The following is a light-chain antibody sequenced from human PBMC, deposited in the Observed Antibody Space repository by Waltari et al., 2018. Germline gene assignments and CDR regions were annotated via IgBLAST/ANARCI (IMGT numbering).Light chain of an antibody. CDR2: GKT. Sequence: SSELTQDPAVSVALGQTVRITCQGDSLRSYYASWYQQKPGQAPVLVIYGKTNRPSGIPDRFSGSGSGNTASLTITGAQAEDEADYYCNSRDSSGNHVVFGGGTKLTVL. V-gene: IGLV3-19*01. CDR3: NSRDSSGNHVV. CDR1: SLRSYY. J-gene: IGLJ2*01.